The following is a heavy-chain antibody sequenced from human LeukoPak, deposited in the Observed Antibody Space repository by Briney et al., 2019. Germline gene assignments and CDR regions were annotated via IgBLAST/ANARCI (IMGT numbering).Heavy chain of an antibody. V-gene: IGHV4-4*07. D-gene: IGHD2-2*01. CDR2: IYTSGST. J-gene: IGHJ5*02. CDR1: GGSISSYY. CDR3: ARDLGCSSTSCSNWFDP. Sequence: SETLSLTCTVSGGSISSYYWGWIRQPAGKGLEWIWRIYTSGSTNYNPSLKSRVTMSVDTSKNQFSLKLSSVTAADTAVYYCARDLGCSSTSCSNWFDPWGQGTLVTVSS.